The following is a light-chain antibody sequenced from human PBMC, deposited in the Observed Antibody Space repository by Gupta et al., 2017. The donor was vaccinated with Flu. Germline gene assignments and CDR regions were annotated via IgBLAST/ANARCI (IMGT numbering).Light chain of an antibody. CDR3: SSYARTNTVGV. CDR2: EVS. J-gene: IGLJ2*01. Sequence: QSALTQPASVSGSPGQSIAISCTGSSSDIGRSDYVSWYPPHPGKAPKLILFEVSRRTGVISDRLSGSKSGATASLTISGRLAEDEAFYYCSSYARTNTVGVFGGGTKLTVL. V-gene: IGLV2-14*03. CDR1: SSDIGRSDY.